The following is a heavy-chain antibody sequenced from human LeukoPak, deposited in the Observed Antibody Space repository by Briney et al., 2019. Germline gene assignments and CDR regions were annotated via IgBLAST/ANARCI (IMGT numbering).Heavy chain of an antibody. J-gene: IGHJ4*02. CDR3: ARYDVGWYYFDY. CDR1: GGSISSSSHY. V-gene: IGHV4-39*07. CDR2: MYYSGST. D-gene: IGHD6-19*01. Sequence: SETLSLTCTVSGGSISSSSHYWGWIRQPPGKGLEWIGSMYYSGSTYYNPSLKSRVTISVDKSKNQFSLKLSSVTAADTAVYYCARYDVGWYYFDYWGQGTLVTVSS.